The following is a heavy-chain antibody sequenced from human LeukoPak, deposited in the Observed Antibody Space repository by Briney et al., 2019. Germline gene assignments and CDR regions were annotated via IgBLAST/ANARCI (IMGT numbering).Heavy chain of an antibody. V-gene: IGHV3-15*07. Sequence: GGSLRLSCAASGFTFSSYAMYWVRQVPGKGLEWVGRIKPKTDGETTEYAAPVKDRFSISRDDSKSMMYLQMNSLKTEDTAVYYCITPLPYSAQGGQGTLVTVSS. D-gene: IGHD2-21*01. J-gene: IGHJ4*02. CDR3: ITPLPYSAQ. CDR2: IKPKTDGETT. CDR1: GFTFSSYA.